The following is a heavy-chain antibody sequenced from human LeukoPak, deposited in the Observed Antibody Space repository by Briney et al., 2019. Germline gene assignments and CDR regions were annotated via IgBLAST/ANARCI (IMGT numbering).Heavy chain of an antibody. D-gene: IGHD5-12*01. CDR1: GFTFSSYA. J-gene: IGHJ4*02. Sequence: GGSLRLSCAASGFTFSSYAMSWVRQAPGKGLEWDSAISGSGGSTYYADSVKGRFTISRDNSKNTLYLQMNSLRAEDTAVYYCAKASLRRGYSGYDHYWGQGTLVTVSS. V-gene: IGHV3-23*01. CDR3: AKASLRRGYSGYDHY. CDR2: ISGSGGST.